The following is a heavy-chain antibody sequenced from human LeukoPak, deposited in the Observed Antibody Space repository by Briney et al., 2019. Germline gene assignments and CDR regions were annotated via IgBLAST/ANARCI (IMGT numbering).Heavy chain of an antibody. V-gene: IGHV3-30*18. CDR1: GFTFSSYG. D-gene: IGHD3-10*01. CDR2: ISYDGSNK. CDR3: AKGGGYYYGD. Sequence: PGGSLRLSCAASGFTFSSYGMHWVRQAPGKGLEWVAVISYDGSNKYYAGSVKGRFTISRDNSKNTLYLQMNSLRAEDTAVYYCAKGGGYYYGDWGQGTLVTVSS. J-gene: IGHJ4*02.